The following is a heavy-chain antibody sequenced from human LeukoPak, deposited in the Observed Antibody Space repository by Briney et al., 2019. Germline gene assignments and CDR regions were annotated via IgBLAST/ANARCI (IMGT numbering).Heavy chain of an antibody. CDR2: ISTTNDYI. D-gene: IGHD6-13*01. CDR1: GFTFSSYS. J-gene: IGHJ4*02. V-gene: IGHV3-21*01. CDR3: ARGGIYSQGFDY. Sequence: GGSLRLSCAASGFTFSSYSMNWVRQAPGKGLEWVSSISTTNDYIHYADSLKGRLAISRDNGKNSLYLQMNSLRAEDTAVYYCARGGIYSQGFDYWGQGSLVTVSS.